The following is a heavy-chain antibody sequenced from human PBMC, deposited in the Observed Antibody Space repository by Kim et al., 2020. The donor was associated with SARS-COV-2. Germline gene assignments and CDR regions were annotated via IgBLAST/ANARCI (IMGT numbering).Heavy chain of an antibody. CDR2: INHSGST. CDR3: ARGWLVIAARPFRFDY. Sequence: SETLSLTCAVYGGSFSGYYWSWIRQPPGKGLEWIGEINHSGSTNYNPSLKSRVTISVDTSKNQFSLKLSSVTAADTAVYYCARGWLVIAARPFRFDYWGQGTLVTVSS. J-gene: IGHJ4*02. V-gene: IGHV4-34*01. D-gene: IGHD6-6*01. CDR1: GGSFSGYY.